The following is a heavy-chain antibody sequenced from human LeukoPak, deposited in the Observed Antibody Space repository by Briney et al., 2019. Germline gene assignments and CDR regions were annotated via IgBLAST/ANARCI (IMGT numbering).Heavy chain of an antibody. Sequence: SVTLSLTCTVSSGSISSGNYYWSSIRQPAGKGLEWIGRIYTSGSTNYNPSRKSRVTISVDTSKNQFSLKLSSVTAADTAVYYCARGRELLDYCGQGTLVTVSA. D-gene: IGHD1-26*01. CDR3: ARGRELLDY. CDR2: IYTSGST. CDR1: SGSISSGNYY. V-gene: IGHV4-61*02. J-gene: IGHJ4*02.